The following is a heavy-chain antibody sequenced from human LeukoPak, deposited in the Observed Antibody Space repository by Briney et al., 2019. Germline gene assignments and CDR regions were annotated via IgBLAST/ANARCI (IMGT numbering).Heavy chain of an antibody. Sequence: SETLSLTCTVSGGSITGYYWSWIRQPPRKGLEWIGYINYNGNSKYNPSLKSRITMSVDTSRNQFSLKLSSVTAADTAVYFCARHLYPGYGGTNYDGAFFDYWGQGTPVTVSS. CDR2: INYNGNS. CDR1: GGSITGYY. J-gene: IGHJ4*02. D-gene: IGHD4-23*01. V-gene: IGHV4-59*08. CDR3: ARHLYPGYGGTNYDGAFFDY.